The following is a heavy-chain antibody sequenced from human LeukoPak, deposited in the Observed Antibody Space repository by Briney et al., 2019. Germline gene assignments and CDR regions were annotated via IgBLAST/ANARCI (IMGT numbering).Heavy chain of an antibody. J-gene: IGHJ4*02. CDR3: TRYNNDHFDY. V-gene: IGHV3-33*08. CDR2: IAYDGSRA. CDR1: GFTFNGDD. D-gene: IGHD1-14*01. Sequence: GGSLRLSCAASGFTFNGDDMNWVRQAPGKRLEWVAVIAYDGSRAFYADSVKGRFTISRDNSKNTMSVQMDDLRAEDTAVYYCTRYNNDHFDYWGQGTLVTVSS.